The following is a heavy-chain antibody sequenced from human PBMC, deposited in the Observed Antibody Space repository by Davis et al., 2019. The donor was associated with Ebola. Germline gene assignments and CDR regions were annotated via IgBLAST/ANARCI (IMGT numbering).Heavy chain of an antibody. Sequence: GGSLRLSCAASGFTFSSYSMNWVRQAPGKGLEWVSSISSSSSYIYYADSVKGRFTISADKSIKTAFLQWSSLKASDTAIYYCATLRRTITGMDDGFDIWGQGTMVTVSS. CDR2: ISSSSSYI. V-gene: IGHV3-21*04. J-gene: IGHJ3*02. CDR3: ATLRRTITGMDDGFDI. CDR1: GFTFSSYS. D-gene: IGHD1-20*01.